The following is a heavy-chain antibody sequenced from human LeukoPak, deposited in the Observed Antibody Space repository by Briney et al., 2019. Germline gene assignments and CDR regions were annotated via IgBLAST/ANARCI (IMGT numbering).Heavy chain of an antibody. CDR3: GVHAAAAGTDY. CDR1: GFTFSSYE. D-gene: IGHD6-13*01. V-gene: IGHV3-48*03. J-gene: IGHJ4*02. Sequence: GGSLRLFCAASGFTFSSYEMNWVRQAPGKGLEWVSYISSSGSTIYYADSVKGRFTISRDNAKNSLYLQMNSLRAEDTAVYYCGVHAAAAGTDYWGQGTLVTVSS. CDR2: ISSSGSTI.